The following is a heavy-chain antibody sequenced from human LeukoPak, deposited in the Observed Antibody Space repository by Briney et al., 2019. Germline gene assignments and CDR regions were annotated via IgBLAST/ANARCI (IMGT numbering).Heavy chain of an antibody. V-gene: IGHV4-34*01. D-gene: IGHD3-10*01. J-gene: IGHJ6*03. CDR3: ARGVLLWFGDKYYMDV. CDR2: INHSGST. CDR1: GGSFSGYY. Sequence: SETLSLTCAVYGGSFSGYYWSWIRQPPGKGLEWIGEINHSGSTNYNPSLKRRVTIAVDTSKNQFSLKLSSVTAADTAVYYCARGVLLWFGDKYYMDVWGKGTTVTVSS.